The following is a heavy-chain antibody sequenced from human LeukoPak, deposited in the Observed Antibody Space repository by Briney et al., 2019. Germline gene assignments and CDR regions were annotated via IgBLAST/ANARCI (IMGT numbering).Heavy chain of an antibody. Sequence: GGSLRLSCAASGFTISSYSMNWVRQAPGKGLEWVSSISSSSSYIYYADSVKGRFTISRDNAKNSLYLQMNSLRAEDTAVYYCARDLNCSGGSCYSDWFDPWGQGTLVTVSS. D-gene: IGHD2-15*01. CDR2: ISSSSSYI. CDR3: ARDLNCSGGSCYSDWFDP. CDR1: GFTISSYS. V-gene: IGHV3-21*01. J-gene: IGHJ5*02.